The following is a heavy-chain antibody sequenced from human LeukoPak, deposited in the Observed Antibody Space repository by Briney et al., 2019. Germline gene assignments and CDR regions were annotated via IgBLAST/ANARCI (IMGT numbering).Heavy chain of an antibody. Sequence: PGGSLRLSCAASGFTFSSYGMHWVRQAPGKGLEWVAVISYDGSNKYYADSVKGRFTISRDNSKNTLYLQINSLRAEDTAVYYCAKDRDYYGSGSYYSPYYYYGMDVWGKGTTVTVSS. CDR3: AKDRDYYGSGSYYSPYYYYGMDV. CDR2: ISYDGSNK. V-gene: IGHV3-30*18. CDR1: GFTFSSYG. D-gene: IGHD3-10*01. J-gene: IGHJ6*04.